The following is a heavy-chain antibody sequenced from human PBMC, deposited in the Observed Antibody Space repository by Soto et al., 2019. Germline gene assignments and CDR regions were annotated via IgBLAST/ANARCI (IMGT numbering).Heavy chain of an antibody. CDR1: GFTFSSYA. V-gene: IGHV3-23*01. J-gene: IGHJ3*02. D-gene: IGHD3-16*02. CDR2: ISGSGGST. CDR3: AKDLVMITFGGVIVIRDDAFDI. Sequence: GGSLRLSCAASGFTFSSYAMSWVRQAPGKGLEWVSAISGSGGSTYYADSVKGRFTISRDNSKNTLYLQMNSLRAEDTAVYYCAKDLVMITFGGVIVIRDDAFDIWGQGTMATVSS.